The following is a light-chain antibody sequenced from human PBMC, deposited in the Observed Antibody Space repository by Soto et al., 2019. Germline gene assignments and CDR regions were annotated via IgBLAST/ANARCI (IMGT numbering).Light chain of an antibody. J-gene: IGKJ4*01. Sequence: DIQMTQSPSTLSASVGDRVTITCRASQSISSWVAWYQQKPGKAPKLMIYKASSLGSGVPSRFSGSGSGTEFTLIISRLQPDDFATYYCQQYDSYLTFGGGTKVEIK. CDR3: QQYDSYLT. CDR2: KAS. CDR1: QSISSW. V-gene: IGKV1-5*03.